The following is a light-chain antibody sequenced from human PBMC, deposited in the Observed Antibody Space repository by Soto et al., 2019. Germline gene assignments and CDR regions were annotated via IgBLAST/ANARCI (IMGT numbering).Light chain of an antibody. CDR3: QQYNSFSWT. V-gene: IGKV1-5*01. CDR1: QSISSW. CDR2: DAS. Sequence: DIQMTQSPSTLSASVGDRVTITCRASQSISSWLAWYQQKPGKAPKLLIYDASSLESGVSSRFSGSGSVTEFTLTICSLQPDDFATYYCQQYNSFSWTFGQGTKVDIK. J-gene: IGKJ1*01.